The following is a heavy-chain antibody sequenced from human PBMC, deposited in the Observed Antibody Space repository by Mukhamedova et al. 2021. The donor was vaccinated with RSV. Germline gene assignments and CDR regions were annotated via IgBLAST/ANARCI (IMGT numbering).Heavy chain of an antibody. J-gene: IGHJ3*01. CDR2: ITVRSGRA. Sequence: GKGLEWVSAITVRSGRAYYTDSVEGRFTISRDISKNTVYLQMNSLRVDNTAVYYCARETNRRIGGAGFDVWGQGTRVTVSS. D-gene: IGHD4-23*01. CDR3: ARETNRRIGGAGFDV. V-gene: IGHV3-23*01.